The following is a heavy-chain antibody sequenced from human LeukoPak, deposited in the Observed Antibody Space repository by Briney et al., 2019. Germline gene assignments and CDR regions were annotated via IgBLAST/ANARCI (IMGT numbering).Heavy chain of an antibody. D-gene: IGHD1-26*01. CDR2: INGGGSAT. J-gene: IGHJ4*02. Sequence: GGSLRLSCAASGFTFSSYWMHWVRQAPGKGLVWVSRINGGGSATSYADSVEGRFTISRDNAKNTLYLQMNSLRAEDTAVYYCARGGSYSFSPHDYWGQGTLVTVSS. CDR3: ARGGSYSFSPHDY. V-gene: IGHV3-74*01. CDR1: GFTFSSYW.